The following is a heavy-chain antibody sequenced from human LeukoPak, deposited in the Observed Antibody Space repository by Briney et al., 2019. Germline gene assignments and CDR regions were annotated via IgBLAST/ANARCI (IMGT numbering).Heavy chain of an antibody. V-gene: IGHV1-2*02. J-gene: IGHJ4*02. Sequence: SSVKVSCKSSGYTFTGYYMHWVRQAPAQGLEWMGWINPNSGGTNYAQKFQGRVTMTSDTSISTAYMELSRLRSNDTAVYYCATVSGSTWDYWGQGTPFTVSS. CDR3: ATVSGSTWDY. CDR2: INPNSGGT. CDR1: GYTFTGYY. D-gene: IGHD1-26*01.